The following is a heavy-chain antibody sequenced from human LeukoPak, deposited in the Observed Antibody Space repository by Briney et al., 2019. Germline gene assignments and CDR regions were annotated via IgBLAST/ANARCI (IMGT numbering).Heavy chain of an antibody. Sequence: ASVKVSCKASGYTFPSYFMHWVRQAPGQGLEWMGIINPTGGSTTYAQKFQGRVTMTRDTSTSTVYMELSSLRSDDTAVYYCARDPLRAYFDYWGQGTLVTVSS. CDR3: ARDPLRAYFDY. CDR1: GYTFPSYF. D-gene: IGHD3-9*01. CDR2: INPTGGST. V-gene: IGHV1-46*01. J-gene: IGHJ4*02.